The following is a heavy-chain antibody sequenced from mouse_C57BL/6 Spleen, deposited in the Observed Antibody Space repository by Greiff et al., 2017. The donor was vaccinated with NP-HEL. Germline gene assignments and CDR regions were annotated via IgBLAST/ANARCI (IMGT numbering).Heavy chain of an antibody. CDR3: ARLDYGSSPYFDY. CDR1: GYTFTSYW. Sequence: QVQLQQPGAELVKPGASVKLSCKASGYTFTSYWMHWVKQRPGQGLEWIGMIHPNSGSTNYNEKFKSKATLTVDKSSSTAYMQLSSLTSEDSAVYYCARLDYGSSPYFDYWGKGTTLTVSS. CDR2: IHPNSGST. J-gene: IGHJ2*01. V-gene: IGHV1-64*01. D-gene: IGHD1-1*01.